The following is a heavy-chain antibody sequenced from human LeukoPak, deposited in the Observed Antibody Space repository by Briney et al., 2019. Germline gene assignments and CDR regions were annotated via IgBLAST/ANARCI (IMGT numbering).Heavy chain of an antibody. V-gene: IGHV4-59*02. D-gene: IGHD3-22*01. J-gene: IGHJ3*01. Sequence: GSLRLSCVASGFTVSNKYMSWIRQPPGKGLEWIGYVYYSGSTNYNPSLKSRVTISVDTSKNQFSLKLRSVTAADTAVYYRVREAATDYYDSSGYYRQTEVFDAWGQGTMVTASS. CDR1: GFTVSNKY. CDR2: VYYSGST. CDR3: VREAATDYYDSSGYYRQTEVFDA.